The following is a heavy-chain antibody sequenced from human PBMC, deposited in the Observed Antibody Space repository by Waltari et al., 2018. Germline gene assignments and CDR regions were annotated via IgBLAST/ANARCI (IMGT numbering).Heavy chain of an antibody. J-gene: IGHJ6*02. CDR3: ARDYVLLWFGNYYYYGMDV. D-gene: IGHD3-10*01. CDR1: GFTVSSNY. V-gene: IGHV3-53*02. CDR2: IYSGGST. Sequence: EVQLVETGGGLIQPGGSLRLSCAASGFTVSSNYMSWVRPAPGKGLEWVSVIYSGGSTYYADSVKGRFTISRDNSKNTLYLQMNSLRAEDTAVYYCARDYVLLWFGNYYYYGMDVWGQGTTVTVSS.